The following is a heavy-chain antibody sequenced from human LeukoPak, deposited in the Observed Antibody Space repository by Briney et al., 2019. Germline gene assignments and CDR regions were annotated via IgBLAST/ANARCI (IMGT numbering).Heavy chain of an antibody. D-gene: IGHD3-22*01. CDR2: IYSGGRT. J-gene: IGHJ4*02. CDR1: GFTVSSNY. CDR3: ARDRGTYYYDSIGYSPSYFDY. V-gene: IGHV3-66*01. Sequence: PGGSLRLSCAASGFTVSSNYMSWVRQAPGKGLEWVAVIYSGGRTYYADSVKGRFTISRDNSKNTLYIQMNSLRAEDTVVYYCARDRGTYYYDSIGYSPSYFDYWGQGTLVTVSS.